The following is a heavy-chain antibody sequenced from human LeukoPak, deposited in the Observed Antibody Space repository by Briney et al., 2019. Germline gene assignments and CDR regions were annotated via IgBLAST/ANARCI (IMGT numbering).Heavy chain of an antibody. Sequence: SVKVSCKASGGTFSSYAISWVRQAPGQGLEWMGRIIPIFGTGNYAQKFQGRVTITTDESTSTAYMELSSLRSEDTAVYYCARGGGATELDDYWGQGTLVTVSS. V-gene: IGHV1-69*05. CDR3: ARGGGATELDDY. CDR2: IIPIFGTG. D-gene: IGHD5-12*01. J-gene: IGHJ4*02. CDR1: GGTFSSYA.